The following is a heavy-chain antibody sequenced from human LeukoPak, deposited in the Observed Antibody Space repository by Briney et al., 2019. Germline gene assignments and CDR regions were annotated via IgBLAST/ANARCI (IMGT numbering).Heavy chain of an antibody. V-gene: IGHV4-4*09. Sequence: SETLSLTCTVSGGSISSYYWSWIRQPPGKGLEWIGYIYTSASTNYNPSLKSRVTISVDTSKNQFSLKLSSVTAADTAVYYCARSGNYYYYYMDVWGKGTTVTVSS. CDR3: ARSGNYYYYYMDV. J-gene: IGHJ6*03. D-gene: IGHD1-1*01. CDR2: IYTSAST. CDR1: GGSISSYY.